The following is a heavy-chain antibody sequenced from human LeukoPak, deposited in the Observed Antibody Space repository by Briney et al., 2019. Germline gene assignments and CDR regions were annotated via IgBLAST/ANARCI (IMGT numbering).Heavy chain of an antibody. CDR1: GGSVSGGSYY. J-gene: IGHJ4*02. V-gene: IGHV4-61*01. D-gene: IGHD1-26*01. Sequence: SETLSLTCTVSGGSVSGGSYYWSWIRQPPGKGLEWIGYFYYTGSTNYNPSLKSRVTISVDTSKNQFSLRLSSVTAADTAVYYCARNIVGPRQVDYWGQGTLVTVSS. CDR3: ARNIVGPRQVDY. CDR2: FYYTGST.